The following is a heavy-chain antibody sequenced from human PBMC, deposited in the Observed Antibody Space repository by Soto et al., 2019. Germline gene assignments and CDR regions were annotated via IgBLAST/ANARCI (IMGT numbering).Heavy chain of an antibody. CDR1: GFNFNIHA. J-gene: IGHJ4*02. CDR2: MSPGGNSQ. CDR3: ASGAAFYYDTSRY. D-gene: IGHD3-22*01. Sequence: QVQLMESGGGVVQSGGSLRLSCAAPGFNFNIHALHWIRQAPGEGLEWVAVMSPGGNSQYYADSVKGRVTISRDTSKSTLYLQMTILRPEDTAVYYWASGAAFYYDTSRYWGQGTLVTVSS. V-gene: IGHV3-30-3*01.